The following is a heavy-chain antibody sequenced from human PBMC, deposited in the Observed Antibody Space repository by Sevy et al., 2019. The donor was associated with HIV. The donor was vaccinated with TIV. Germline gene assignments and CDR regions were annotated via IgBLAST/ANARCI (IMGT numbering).Heavy chain of an antibody. Sequence: SETLSLTCTVSGGSISSGDYYWSWIRQPPGKGLEWIGYIYYSGTTYSNPSLKSRVTISVDTSKNQFSLKLSSVTAADTAGYYCARTSRDIVLVAAYFDFWGQGTLVTVSS. CDR2: IYYSGTT. CDR3: ARTSRDIVLVAAYFDF. CDR1: GGSISSGDYY. J-gene: IGHJ4*02. V-gene: IGHV4-30-4*01. D-gene: IGHD2-2*01.